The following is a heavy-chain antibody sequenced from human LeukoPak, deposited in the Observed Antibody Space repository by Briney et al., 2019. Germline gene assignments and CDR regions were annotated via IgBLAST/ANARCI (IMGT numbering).Heavy chain of an antibody. CDR2: INHRGTS. J-gene: IGHJ4*02. CDR1: GDSFNAYV. D-gene: IGHD3-22*01. CDR3: ARGRTYYYDSSGPESGY. Sequence: SETLSLTCAVYGDSFNAYVWNWIRQAPGKSLEYIGEINHRGTSHYNPSLKTRVTLSVDTSKNQFSLKLTSVTAADTAVYYCARGRTYYYDSSGPESGYWGQGTLVTVSS. V-gene: IGHV4-34*01.